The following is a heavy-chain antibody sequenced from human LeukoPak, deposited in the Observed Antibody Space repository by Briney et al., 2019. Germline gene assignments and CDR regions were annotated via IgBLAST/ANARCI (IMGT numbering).Heavy chain of an antibody. CDR1: GFTFSNFW. J-gene: IGHJ5*02. CDR2: IYYSGST. D-gene: IGHD3-9*01. Sequence: PGGSLRLSCAASGFTFSNFWMSWIRQPPGKGLEWIGSIYYSGSTYYNPSLKSRVTISVDTSKNQFSLKLSSVTAADTAVYYCARHGVLRYFDWLQHPHWFDPWGQGTLVTVSS. V-gene: IGHV4-39*01. CDR3: ARHGVLRYFDWLQHPHWFDP.